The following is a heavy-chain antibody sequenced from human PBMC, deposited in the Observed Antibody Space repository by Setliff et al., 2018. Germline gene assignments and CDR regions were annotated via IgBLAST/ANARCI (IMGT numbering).Heavy chain of an antibody. J-gene: IGHJ4*02. CDR2: IDSSSTWI. D-gene: IGHD5-18*01. V-gene: IGHV3-21*01. Sequence: GGSLRLSCAASGFTFSSYTMNWVRQAPGQGLEWVSSIDSSSTWIYSADSVRGRFTISRDNAKNSLYLQMNSLRAEDTAVYYCARDQGSYGYGAFDFWGQGTLVTVSS. CDR3: ARDQGSYGYGAFDF. CDR1: GFTFSSYT.